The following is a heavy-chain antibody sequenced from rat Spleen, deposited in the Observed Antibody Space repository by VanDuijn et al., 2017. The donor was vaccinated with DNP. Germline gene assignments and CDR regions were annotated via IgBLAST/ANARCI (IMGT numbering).Heavy chain of an antibody. D-gene: IGHD1-11*01. V-gene: IGHV4-2*01. CDR1: GFNFNDYW. Sequence: EVKLVESGGGLVQPGRSLKLSCAASGFNFNDYWMGWVRQAPGKGLEWIGEINKDSSTINYTPSLKDKFTISRDNAQHTLYLQMSKLGTKDTAIYYCAREMEAMDAWGQGTSVTVSS. J-gene: IGHJ4*01. CDR3: AREMEAMDA. CDR2: INKDSSTI.